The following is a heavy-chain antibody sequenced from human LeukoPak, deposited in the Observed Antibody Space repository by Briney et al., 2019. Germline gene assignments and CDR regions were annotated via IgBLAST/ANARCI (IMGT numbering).Heavy chain of an antibody. CDR1: GFTFSSAW. J-gene: IGHJ4*02. Sequence: GGSLRLSCAASGFTFSSAWLSWVRQAPGKGLEWVGRIKSKTDGGTTDYAAPVKGRFTISRDDSKNKLLLQMNSLKTEDTAVYYCTTEGYCSGGNCYSYDNWGQRTLVTVSS. CDR3: TTEGYCSGGNCYSYDN. CDR2: IKSKTDGGTT. V-gene: IGHV3-15*01. D-gene: IGHD2-15*01.